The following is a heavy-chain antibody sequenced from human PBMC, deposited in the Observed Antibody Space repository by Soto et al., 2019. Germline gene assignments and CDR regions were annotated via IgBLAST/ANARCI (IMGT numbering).Heavy chain of an antibody. D-gene: IGHD3-10*01. Sequence: GGSLRLSCTASVLTFGNYAISWVRQAPGKGLEWVGLIRNQTHSETTQYAPSLKGRFTISRDDSNSIAYLQMSSLQVDDSAVYYCTSAGSPGMSYYFDYWGQGALVTVSS. CDR1: VLTFGNYA. J-gene: IGHJ4*01. CDR3: TSAGSPGMSYYFDY. CDR2: IRNQTHSETT. V-gene: IGHV3-49*04.